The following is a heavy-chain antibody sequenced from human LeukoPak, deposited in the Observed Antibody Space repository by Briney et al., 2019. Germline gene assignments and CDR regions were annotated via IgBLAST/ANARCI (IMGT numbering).Heavy chain of an antibody. CDR3: AKDMYGSGRLFDY. V-gene: IGHV3-9*01. D-gene: IGHD3-10*01. Sequence: PGGSLRLSCAASGFTFSSYAMHWVRQAPGKGLEWVSGISWNSGSIGYADSVKGRFTISRDNAKNSLYLQMNSLRAEDTALYYCAKDMYGSGRLFDYWGQGTLVTVSS. CDR2: ISWNSGSI. CDR1: GFTFSSYA. J-gene: IGHJ4*02.